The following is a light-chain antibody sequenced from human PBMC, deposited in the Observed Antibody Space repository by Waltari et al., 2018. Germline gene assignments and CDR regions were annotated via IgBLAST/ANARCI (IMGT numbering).Light chain of an antibody. V-gene: IGLV2-14*03. CDR1: SSDVGGYNY. CDR3: SSDTSSSTYV. CDR2: DVS. Sequence: SALTQPASVSGSPGPSITISCTGTSSDVGGYNYVSWYQQHPGKAPKLLVYDVSNRPSGVSNRFSGSKSGNTASLTISGLQAEDEADYYCSSDTSSSTYVFGTGTKVTVL. J-gene: IGLJ1*01.